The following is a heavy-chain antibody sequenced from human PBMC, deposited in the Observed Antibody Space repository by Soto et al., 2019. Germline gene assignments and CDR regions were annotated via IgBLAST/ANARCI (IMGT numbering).Heavy chain of an antibody. CDR2: ISAGSDAI. CDR3: ARLYTTSRVGAWFDP. V-gene: IGHV3-48*02. D-gene: IGHD3-16*01. CDR1: GFIFSTYT. Sequence: EGQLVESGGGLVLPGGSLRLSCAASGFIFSTYTLNWVRQAPGKGLEWVSYISAGSDAIHCADSVKGRFTVSRDNAKNSLFLQMNSLRDEDTAVYYCARLYTTSRVGAWFDPWGQGTLVTVSS. J-gene: IGHJ5*02.